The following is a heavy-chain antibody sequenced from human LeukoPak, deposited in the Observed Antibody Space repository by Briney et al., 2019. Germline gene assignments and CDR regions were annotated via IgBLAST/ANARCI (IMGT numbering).Heavy chain of an antibody. CDR1: GGTFSHYA. V-gene: IGHV7-4-1*02. CDR3: ARDSRRGAIAAAGGVYFDY. Sequence: ASVKVSCKASGGTFSHYAFSWVRQPPGQGLEWMGWINTNTGNPTYAQGFTGRFVFSLDTSVSTAYLQISSLKAEDTAVYYCARDSRRGAIAAAGGVYFDYWGQGTLVTVSS. CDR2: INTNTGNP. D-gene: IGHD6-13*01. J-gene: IGHJ4*02.